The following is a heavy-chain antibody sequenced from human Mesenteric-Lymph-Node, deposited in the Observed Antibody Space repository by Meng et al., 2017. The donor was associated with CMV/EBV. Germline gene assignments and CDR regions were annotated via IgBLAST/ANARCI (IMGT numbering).Heavy chain of an antibody. CDR2: IYPGDSDT. Sequence: KVSCKTSGYTFSNYWIAWVRQMPGKGLEWMGIIYPGDSDTTYNPSFPGQVTISVDTAINTTYLHWNSLRASDTAIYFCARRGYSYSADYWGQGTLVTVSS. V-gene: IGHV5-51*01. CDR3: ARRGYSYSADY. D-gene: IGHD5-18*01. J-gene: IGHJ4*02. CDR1: GYTFSNYW.